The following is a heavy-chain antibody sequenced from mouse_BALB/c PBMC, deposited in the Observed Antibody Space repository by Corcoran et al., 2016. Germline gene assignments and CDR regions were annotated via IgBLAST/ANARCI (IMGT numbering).Heavy chain of an antibody. V-gene: IGHV1-18*01. Sequence: VLLQQSGPELVKPGASVKIPCKASGYRFTDYNMDWVRQSHGKSLEWIGDINPRSGGTIYNPTFKGKATLTVDKSSSTAYMELHSLTSEDTAVYYCARWGITTFDYWGQGTSVTVSS. CDR1: GYRFTDYN. D-gene: IGHD1-1*01. CDR3: ARWGITTFDY. J-gene: IGHJ2*03. CDR2: INPRSGGT.